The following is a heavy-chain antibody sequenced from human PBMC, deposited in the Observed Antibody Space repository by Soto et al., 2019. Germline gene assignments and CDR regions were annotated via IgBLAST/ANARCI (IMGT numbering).Heavy chain of an antibody. Sequence: QVHLVQSGAEVAKPGASVKVSCKPSGYTFTGYYIHWLRQAPGQGLEWMGWINPSSGDSKYAQKFQGRVTMTRDTSISTAYLDLRNLRSDDTAVYYCAREGGSAYGMDVWGQGTAVTVSS. V-gene: IGHV1-2*02. CDR2: INPSSGDS. D-gene: IGHD1-26*01. J-gene: IGHJ6*02. CDR1: GYTFTGYY. CDR3: AREGGSAYGMDV.